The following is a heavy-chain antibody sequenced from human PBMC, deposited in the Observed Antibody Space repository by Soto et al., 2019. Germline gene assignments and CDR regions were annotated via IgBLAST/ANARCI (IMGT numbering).Heavy chain of an antibody. Sequence: QVQLVQSGAEVKNPGASVKVSCKTFGYTFTSYGIDWARQAPGQGLEWRGWINTYNGNTNYAQSLQGRVTLTTDTSTSTAYMELRSLRSNDTAIYYCAMVDVYVTPSPQDVWGQGTTVTVSS. J-gene: IGHJ6*02. CDR2: INTYNGNT. CDR1: GYTFTSYG. V-gene: IGHV1-18*01. CDR3: AMVDVYVTPSPQDV. D-gene: IGHD3-16*01.